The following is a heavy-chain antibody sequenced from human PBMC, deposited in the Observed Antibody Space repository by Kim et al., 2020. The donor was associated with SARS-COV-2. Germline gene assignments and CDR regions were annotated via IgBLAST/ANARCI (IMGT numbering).Heavy chain of an antibody. CDR3: ARGYYYDSSGYSDAFDI. Sequence: LKSRVTISVDTSKNQFSLKLSSVTAADTAVYYCARGYYYDSSGYSDAFDIWGQGTMVTVSS. V-gene: IGHV4-31*02. D-gene: IGHD3-22*01. J-gene: IGHJ3*02.